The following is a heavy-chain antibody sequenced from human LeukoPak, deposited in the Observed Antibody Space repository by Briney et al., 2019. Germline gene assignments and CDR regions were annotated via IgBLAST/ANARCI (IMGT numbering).Heavy chain of an antibody. CDR2: INPSGGNP. V-gene: IGHV1-46*01. CDR1: GYTFTNYY. J-gene: IGHJ6*02. CDR3: ARADSYTRMDV. D-gene: IGHD2-2*01. Sequence: ASVKVSCKTSGYTFTNYYIHWVRQAPGQGLEWVGMINPSGGNPSSAQKFQGRLSMTRDTSTSTVYLALSSLRSDDTAVYYCARADSYTRMDVWGQGTTVTVSS.